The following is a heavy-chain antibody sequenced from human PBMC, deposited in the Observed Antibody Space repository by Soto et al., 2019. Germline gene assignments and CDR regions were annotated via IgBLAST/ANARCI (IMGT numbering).Heavy chain of an antibody. V-gene: IGHV3-43D*04. CDR1: GFTFDDYA. Sequence: PGGSLRLSCAASGFTFDDYAMHWVRQAPGEGLEWVSLISWDGGSTYYADSVKGRFTISRDNSKNSLYLQMNSLRAEDTALYYCAKDRLPYGSGSYYKGPFDYWGQGTLVTVSS. D-gene: IGHD3-10*01. J-gene: IGHJ4*02. CDR2: ISWDGGST. CDR3: AKDRLPYGSGSYYKGPFDY.